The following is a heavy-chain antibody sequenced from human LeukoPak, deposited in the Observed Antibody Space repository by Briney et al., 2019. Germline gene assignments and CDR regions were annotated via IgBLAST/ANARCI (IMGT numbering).Heavy chain of an antibody. J-gene: IGHJ3*02. CDR1: GFSFSDYY. D-gene: IGHD6-19*01. CDR3: ARSAGYNSGWYAFDI. CDR2: ISSSSAYT. V-gene: IGHV3-11*06. Sequence: PVGSLRLSCAASGFSFSDYYMSWIRQGPGKGLECVSYISSSSAYTAYPDSVKGRFTISRDNAKNSLYLQMSSLRAADTAVYYCARSAGYNSGWYAFDIWGQGTMVTVSS.